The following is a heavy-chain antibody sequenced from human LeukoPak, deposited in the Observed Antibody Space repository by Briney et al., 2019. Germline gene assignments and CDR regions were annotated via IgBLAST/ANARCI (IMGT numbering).Heavy chain of an antibody. CDR2: ISSSSYI. J-gene: IGHJ4*02. Sequence: GSLRLSCAASGFTFSSYSMNWVRQAPGKGLEWVSSISSSSYIYHADSVKGRFTISRDNAKNSLYLQMNSLRAEDTAVYYCARDLQESVDTAMDFDYWGQGTLVTVSS. CDR3: ARDLQESVDTAMDFDY. D-gene: IGHD5-18*01. CDR1: GFTFSSYS. V-gene: IGHV3-21*01.